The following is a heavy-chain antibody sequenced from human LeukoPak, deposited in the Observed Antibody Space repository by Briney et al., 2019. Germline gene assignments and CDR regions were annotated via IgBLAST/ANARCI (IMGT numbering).Heavy chain of an antibody. J-gene: IGHJ4*02. Sequence: GGSLRLSCAASGFTFSSYAMGWVRQAPGKGLEWVSAITASGSNTYYADSVKGRFTISRDNSKNTLYLQVNSLRAEDTAVYYCAKGNGYSYGRYYFDYWGQGTQVTVSS. CDR2: ITASGSNT. D-gene: IGHD5-18*01. V-gene: IGHV3-23*01. CDR1: GFTFSSYA. CDR3: AKGNGYSYGRYYFDY.